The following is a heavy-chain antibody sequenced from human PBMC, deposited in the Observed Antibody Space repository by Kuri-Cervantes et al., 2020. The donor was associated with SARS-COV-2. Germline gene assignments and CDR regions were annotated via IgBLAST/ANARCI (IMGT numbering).Heavy chain of an antibody. CDR3: ARDLERQGYCSSTSCSIDY. D-gene: IGHD2-2*01. J-gene: IGHJ4*02. V-gene: IGHV3-33*08. Sequence: GGSLRLSCAASGFTFSSYGMHWVRQAPGRGLEWVAVIWYDGSNKYYADSVKGRFTISRDNAKNSLYLQMNSLRAEDTAVYYCARDLERQGYCSSTSCSIDYWGQGTLVTVSS. CDR1: GFTFSSYG. CDR2: IWYDGSNK.